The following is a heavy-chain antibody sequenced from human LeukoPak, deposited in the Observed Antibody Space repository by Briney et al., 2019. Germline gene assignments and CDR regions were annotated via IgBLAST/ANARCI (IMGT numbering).Heavy chain of an antibody. CDR3: ARPNTRGEYGMDV. CDR2: IRSSGGTI. J-gene: IGHJ6*02. Sequence: GESLKISCAASGFTFSYYSMNWVRQAPGKGLEWISYIRSSGGTIYYADSVKGRFTISRDDAKDSLYLQMNSLRDEDTAVYYCARPNTRGEYGMDVWGQGTTVTVSS. V-gene: IGHV3-48*02. D-gene: IGHD2-21*01. CDR1: GFTFSYYS.